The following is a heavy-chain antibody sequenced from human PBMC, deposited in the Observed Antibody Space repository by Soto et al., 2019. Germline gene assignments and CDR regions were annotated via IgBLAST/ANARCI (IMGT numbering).Heavy chain of an antibody. CDR3: ARGLGDYYDSSGYPYYFDY. CDR1: GGTFSSYA. Sequence: GASVKVSCKASGGTFSSYAISWVRQAPGQGLEWMGGIIPIFGTANYAQKFQGRVTITADESTSTAYMELSSLRSEDTAVYYCARGLGDYYDSSGYPYYFDYWGQGTLVTVS. J-gene: IGHJ4*02. CDR2: IIPIFGTA. V-gene: IGHV1-69*13. D-gene: IGHD3-22*01.